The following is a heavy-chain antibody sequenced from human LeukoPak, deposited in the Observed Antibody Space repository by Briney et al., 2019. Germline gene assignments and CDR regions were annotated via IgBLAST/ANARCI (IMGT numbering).Heavy chain of an antibody. CDR2: IYTSGST. V-gene: IGHV4-4*07. J-gene: IGHJ5*02. D-gene: IGHD3-9*01. Sequence: PSETLCLTCTVFGVSISSYYWSWIRQPAGKGLEWIGRIYTSGSTNYNPSLKSRVTMSVDTSKNQFSLKLSSVTAADTAVYYCARDLSGSRNNWFDPWGQGTLVTVSS. CDR3: ARDLSGSRNNWFDP. CDR1: GVSISSYY.